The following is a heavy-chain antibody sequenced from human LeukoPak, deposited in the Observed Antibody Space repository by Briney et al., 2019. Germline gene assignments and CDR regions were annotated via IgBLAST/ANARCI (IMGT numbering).Heavy chain of an antibody. J-gene: IGHJ4*02. CDR1: GFTFSSYG. V-gene: IGHV3-30*18. Sequence: PGGSLRLSCAASGFTFSSYGMHWVRQAPGKGLEWVAVISYDGSNKYYADSVKGRFTISRDNSKNTLYLQMNSLRAEDTAVYYCAKRYSGSQALFDYWGQGTLVTVSS. D-gene: IGHD1-26*01. CDR3: AKRYSGSQALFDY. CDR2: ISYDGSNK.